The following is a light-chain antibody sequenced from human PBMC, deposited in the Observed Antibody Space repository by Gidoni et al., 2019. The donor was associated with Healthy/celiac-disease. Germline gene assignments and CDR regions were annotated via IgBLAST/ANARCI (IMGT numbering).Light chain of an antibody. CDR2: WAS. CDR1: QSVLYSYNNKNY. CDR3: QQYYSTLWT. V-gene: IGKV4-1*01. J-gene: IGKJ1*01. Sequence: ILLPHSPDSLALSLGETATINCKSSQSVLYSYNNKNYLAWYQQKPGQPPKLLIYWASTRESGVPDRFSGSGSGTDFTLTISSLQAEDVAVYYCQQYYSTLWTFGQGTKVEIK.